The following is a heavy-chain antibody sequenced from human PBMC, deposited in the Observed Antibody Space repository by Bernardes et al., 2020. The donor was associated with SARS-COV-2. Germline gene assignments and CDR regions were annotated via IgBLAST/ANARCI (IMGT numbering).Heavy chain of an antibody. Sequence: ASVKVSCKASGYTFITYGISWVRQAPGQGLEWMGWTSAYNDKTNYALKFQGRITLTTDTYTSTTYMELRSLRSDDTAVYYCASGPVNYYDSSAYPWPDDYWGQGTLVNVSS. V-gene: IGHV1-18*01. CDR2: TSAYNDKT. CDR3: ASGPVNYYDSSAYPWPDDY. J-gene: IGHJ4*02. CDR1: GYTFITYG. D-gene: IGHD3-22*01.